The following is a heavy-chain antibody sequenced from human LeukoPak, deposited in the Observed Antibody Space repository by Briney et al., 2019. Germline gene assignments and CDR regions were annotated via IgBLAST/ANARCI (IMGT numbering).Heavy chain of an antibody. V-gene: IGHV1-24*01. CDR1: GYTVTELS. CDR3: ATGLRVLLTRSELDP. CDR2: FDPEDGKT. J-gene: IGHJ5*02. Sequence: GASVKVSCKVSGYTVTELSMHWVRQAPGEGLEWMGGFDPEDGKTIYAQKFQGRVTMTEDTSTDTAYMELRSLRSEDTAVYYCATGLRVLLTRSELDPWGQGTLVTVSS. D-gene: IGHD4-11*01.